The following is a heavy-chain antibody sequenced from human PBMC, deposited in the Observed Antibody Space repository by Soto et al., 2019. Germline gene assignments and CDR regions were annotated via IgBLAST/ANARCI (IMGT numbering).Heavy chain of an antibody. V-gene: IGHV1-69*01. J-gene: IGHJ4*02. CDR3: TRSYGYIFGWSLDN. D-gene: IGHD5-18*01. CDR1: GDTFNSYV. CDR2: IITAFGTT. Sequence: QVQLVQSGPEVKKPGSSVKVSCKASGDTFNSYVITWVRQAPGQGLEWLGGIITAFGTTSYAQNFQDRLTITAAEAATTDHMELSSLTSDATAMYYCTRSYGYIFGWSLDNWGQGTLVTVSS.